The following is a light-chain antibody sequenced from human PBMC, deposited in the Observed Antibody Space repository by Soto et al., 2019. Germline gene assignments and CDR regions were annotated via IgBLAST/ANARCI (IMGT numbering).Light chain of an antibody. CDR2: GNS. J-gene: IGLJ3*02. CDR1: SSNIGAGYD. V-gene: IGLV1-40*01. CDR3: QSYDSSLSGWV. Sequence: QSVLTQPPSVSGAPGQRVTISCTGSSSNIGAGYDVHWYQQLPGTAPKLLIYGNSNRPSGVPDRFSGSTSGTSASLAITGLQAGDEADYYCQSYDSSLSGWVFGGGTKLTVL.